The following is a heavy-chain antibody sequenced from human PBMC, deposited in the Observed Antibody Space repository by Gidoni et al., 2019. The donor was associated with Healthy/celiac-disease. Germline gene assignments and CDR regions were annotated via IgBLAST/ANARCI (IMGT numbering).Heavy chain of an antibody. CDR2: ISGSGGST. CDR1: GFTFSSYA. CDR3: AKDLGYSSGWYDY. V-gene: IGHV3-23*01. Sequence: EVQLLESGGGLVQPGGSLRHSCAASGFTFSSYAMSWVRQAPGKGLEWVSAISGSGGSTYYADSVKGRFTINRDNSKNTLYLQMNSLRAEDTAVYYCAKDLGYSSGWYDYWGQGTLVTVSS. D-gene: IGHD6-19*01. J-gene: IGHJ4*02.